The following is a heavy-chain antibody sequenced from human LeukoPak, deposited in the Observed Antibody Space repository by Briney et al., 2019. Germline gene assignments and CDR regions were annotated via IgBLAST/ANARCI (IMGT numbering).Heavy chain of an antibody. CDR1: GFTFSNAW. V-gene: IGHV3-15*01. D-gene: IGHD3-10*01. CDR3: TTEWFGELLYNY. Sequence: GGSLRLSCAASGFTFSNAWMSWVRQAPGKGLEWVGRIKSKTDGGTTDYAAPVKGRFTISRDGSKNTLYLQMNSLKTEDTAMYYCTTEWFGELLYNYWGQGTLVTVSS. CDR2: IKSKTDGGTT. J-gene: IGHJ4*02.